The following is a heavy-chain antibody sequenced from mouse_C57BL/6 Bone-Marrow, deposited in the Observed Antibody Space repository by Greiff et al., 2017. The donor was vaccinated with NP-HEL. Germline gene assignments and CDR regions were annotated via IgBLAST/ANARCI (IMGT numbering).Heavy chain of an antibody. V-gene: IGHV1-74*01. CDR3: AIGGTVVANSYYFDY. D-gene: IGHD1-1*01. J-gene: IGHJ2*01. Sequence: QVQLQQPGAELVKPGASVKVSCKASGYTFTSYWMHWVKQRPGQGLEWIGRIHPSDSDTNYNQKFKGTATLTVDKSSSTAYMQLSSLTSEDSAVYYWAIGGTVVANSYYFDYWGQGTTLTVSS. CDR1: GYTFTSYW. CDR2: IHPSDSDT.